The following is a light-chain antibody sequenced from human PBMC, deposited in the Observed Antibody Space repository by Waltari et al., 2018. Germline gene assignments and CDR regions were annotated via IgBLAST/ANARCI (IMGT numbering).Light chain of an antibody. CDR3: QQYGFSSLT. CDR2: DAS. V-gene: IGKV3-20*01. Sequence: EIVLTQSPGTLSLSPGERATLSCRASQSVTSNYLGWYQQKPGQAPRLLIYDASNRATGVPDRFSGSGSGTDFALTISRLEPEDFAVYYCQQYGFSSLTCGGGTKVEIK. CDR1: QSVTSNY. J-gene: IGKJ4*01.